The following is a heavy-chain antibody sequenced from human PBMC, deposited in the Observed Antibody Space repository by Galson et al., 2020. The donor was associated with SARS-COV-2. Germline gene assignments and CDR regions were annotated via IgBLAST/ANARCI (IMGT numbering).Heavy chain of an antibody. D-gene: IGHD2-15*01. J-gene: IGHJ4*02. Sequence: GGSLRLSCAASGFTFSSYWMSWVRQAPGKGLEWVANIKQDGSEKYYVDSVKDRFTISRDNAKNSLYLQMNSLRAEDTAVYYCARLGYCSGGSCSGFTYDYWGQGTLVTVSS. V-gene: IGHV3-7*01. CDR1: GFTFSSYW. CDR3: ARLGYCSGGSCSGFTYDY. CDR2: IKQDGSEK.